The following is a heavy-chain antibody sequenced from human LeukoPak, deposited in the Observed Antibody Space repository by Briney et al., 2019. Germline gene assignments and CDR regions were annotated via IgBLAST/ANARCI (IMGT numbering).Heavy chain of an antibody. J-gene: IGHJ3*02. CDR2: ISSSSSYI. CDR1: GFTFSSYS. V-gene: IGHV3-21*01. CDR3: ARDYWSSSWYRHDAFDI. D-gene: IGHD6-13*01. Sequence: SGGSLRLSCAASGFTFSSYSMNWVRQAPGKGLEWVSSISSSSSYIYYADSVKGRFTISRDNAKNSLYLQMNSLRAEDTAVYYCARDYWSSSWYRHDAFDIWGQGTMVTVSS.